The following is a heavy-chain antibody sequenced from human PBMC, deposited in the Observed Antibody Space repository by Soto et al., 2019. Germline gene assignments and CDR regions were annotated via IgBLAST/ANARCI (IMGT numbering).Heavy chain of an antibody. CDR2: ISGSGGST. D-gene: IGHD5-18*01. V-gene: IGHV3-23*01. Sequence: EVQLLESGGGLVQPGGSLRLSCAASGFTFSSYAMSWVRQAPGKGLEWVSAISGSGGSTYYADSVKGRFTISRDNSKNTLYLQMNSLRAEDTAVYYCAKDRPDTAIDNYYYYGMDVWGQGTTVTVSS. CDR3: AKDRPDTAIDNYYYYGMDV. J-gene: IGHJ6*02. CDR1: GFTFSSYA.